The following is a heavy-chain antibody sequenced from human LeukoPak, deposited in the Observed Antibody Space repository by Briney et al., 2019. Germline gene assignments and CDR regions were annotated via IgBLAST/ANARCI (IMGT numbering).Heavy chain of an antibody. J-gene: IGHJ6*03. CDR3: ARESPGGSGNYYYYMDV. D-gene: IGHD1-26*01. CDR1: GGSISSYY. Sequence: SETLSLTCTVSGGSISSYYWSWIRQPPGKGLEWIGYIYYSGSTNYNPSLKSRVTISVDTSKNQFSLKLSSVTAADTAVYYCARESPGGSGNYYYYMDVWGKGTTLTVSS. V-gene: IGHV4-59*01. CDR2: IYYSGST.